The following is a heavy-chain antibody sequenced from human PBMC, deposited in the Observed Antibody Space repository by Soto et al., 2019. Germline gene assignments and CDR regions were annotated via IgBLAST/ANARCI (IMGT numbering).Heavy chain of an antibody. J-gene: IGHJ6*02. CDR3: SRAEEAIVAGYYYYYYYGMDV. CDR2: IRSKAYGGTT. Sequence: PGGSLRLSCTTSGFNSDDYAMSWFRQAPGKGLEWVGFIRSKAYGGTTEYAASVKGRFTISRDDSKSIAYLQMNSLKPDDTAVYYCSRAEEAIVAGYYYYYYYGMDVWGQGTTVTVSS. D-gene: IGHD3-22*01. V-gene: IGHV3-49*03. CDR1: GFNSDDYA.